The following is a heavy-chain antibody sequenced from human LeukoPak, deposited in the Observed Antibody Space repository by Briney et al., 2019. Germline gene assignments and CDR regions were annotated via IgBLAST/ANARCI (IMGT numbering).Heavy chain of an antibody. CDR3: ARLANYAFDI. V-gene: IGHV3-53*01. Sequence: PGGSLRLSCAASGFTFNTYGMHWVRQAPGKGLEWVSVIYSGGSTYYADSVKGRFTISRDNSKNTLYLQMNSLRAEDTAVYYCARLANYAFDIWGQGTMVIVSS. J-gene: IGHJ3*02. CDR1: GFTFNTYG. D-gene: IGHD1-7*01. CDR2: IYSGGST.